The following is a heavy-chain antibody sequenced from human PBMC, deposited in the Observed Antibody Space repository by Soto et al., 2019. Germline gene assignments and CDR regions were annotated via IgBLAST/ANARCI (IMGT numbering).Heavy chain of an antibody. CDR3: ASCDRGAFDL. Sequence: EVRLVESEGGLVQPGGSLSLSCAASGFTFSYYWMHWVRQAPGQGLLCVSRIHSDGSSTTYAESVKGRFTISRDNAKNTESLHMNSRRVEDTCVYFCASCDRGAFDLWGQGTMVTVSS. CDR1: GFTFSYYW. J-gene: IGHJ3*01. CDR2: IHSDGSST. D-gene: IGHD2-21*01. V-gene: IGHV3-74*01.